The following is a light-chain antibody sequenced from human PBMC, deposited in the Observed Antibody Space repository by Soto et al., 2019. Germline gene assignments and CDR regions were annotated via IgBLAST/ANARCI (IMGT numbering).Light chain of an antibody. CDR3: NSYTTRSSLYV. Sequence: QSALTQPASVSGSPGQSITISCTGTSSDIGGYDYVSWYQQYPGKAPKLMIYDVSNRPSGVSDRFSGSKSANTASLTISGLQAADEADYSCNSYTTRSSLYVFGTGTKLTVL. J-gene: IGLJ1*01. V-gene: IGLV2-14*01. CDR1: SSDIGGYDY. CDR2: DVS.